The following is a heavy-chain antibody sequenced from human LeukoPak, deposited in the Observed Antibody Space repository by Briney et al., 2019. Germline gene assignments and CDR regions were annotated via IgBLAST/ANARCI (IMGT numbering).Heavy chain of an antibody. CDR2: IIPIFGTA. Sequence: ASVKFSCKASVGTFSSYAISWVRQAPGQGLEWMGGIIPIFGTANYAQKFQGRVTITTDESTSTAYMELSSLRSEDTAVYYCARAWLRGEVILGFVYWGQGTLVTVSS. CDR1: VGTFSSYA. J-gene: IGHJ4*02. V-gene: IGHV1-69*05. CDR3: ARAWLRGEVILGFVY. D-gene: IGHD3-10*01.